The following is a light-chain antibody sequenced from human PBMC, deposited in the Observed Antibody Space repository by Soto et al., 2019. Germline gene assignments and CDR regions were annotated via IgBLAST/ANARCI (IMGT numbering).Light chain of an antibody. CDR2: AAS. CDR1: QAVSTW. V-gene: IGKV1-12*01. J-gene: IGKJ1*01. Sequence: DIQITQSPSSVSASVGDTVTITFRASQAVSTWLAWYQQKPGGAPKLLIYAASTLQSGVPSRFSGSGSGTDFTLTIRSLQPEDFATYYCQEGASFPWTFGQGTKVDIK. CDR3: QEGASFPWT.